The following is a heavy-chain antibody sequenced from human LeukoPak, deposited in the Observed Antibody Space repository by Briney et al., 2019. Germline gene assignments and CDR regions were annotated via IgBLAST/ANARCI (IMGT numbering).Heavy chain of an antibody. CDR1: GFTFSSFG. D-gene: IGHD4-17*01. Sequence: SLRLSCAASGFTFSSFGMHWVRQAPGQGLEWVAVIQFDGSNQYYADSVKGRFTIYRDNFKNTVYLQMNSLRAEETAVYYCAKSHPPTVTTEEGEYLQHWGQGTLVTVSS. CDR3: AKSHPPTVTTEEGEYLQH. CDR2: IQFDGSNQ. V-gene: IGHV3-30*18. J-gene: IGHJ1*01.